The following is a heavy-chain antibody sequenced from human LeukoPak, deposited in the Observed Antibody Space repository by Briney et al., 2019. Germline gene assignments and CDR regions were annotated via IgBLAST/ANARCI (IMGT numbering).Heavy chain of an antibody. J-gene: IGHJ6*02. D-gene: IGHD3-22*01. CDR2: INPNSGGT. CDR1: GYTFTGYY. V-gene: IGHV1-2*02. Sequence: ASVKVSCKASGYTFTGYYMHWVRQAHGQGLEWMGWINPNSGGTNYAQKFQGRVTMTRDTSISTAYMELSRLRSDDTAVYYCARVDSPYDSSGYYLSGVDVWGQGTTVTVSS. CDR3: ARVDSPYDSSGYYLSGVDV.